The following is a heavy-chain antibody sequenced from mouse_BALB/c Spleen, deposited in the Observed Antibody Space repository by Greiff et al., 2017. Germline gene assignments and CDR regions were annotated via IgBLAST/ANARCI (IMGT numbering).Heavy chain of an antibody. V-gene: IGHV14-3*02. Sequence: EVKLQESGAELVKPGASVKLSCTASGFNIKDTYMHWVKQRPEQGLEWIGRIDPANGNTKYDPKFQGKATITADTSSNTAYLQLSSLTSEDTAVYYCAPTPLDAMDYWGQGTSVTVSS. CDR2: IDPANGNT. J-gene: IGHJ4*01. CDR3: APTPLDAMDY. CDR1: GFNIKDTY. D-gene: IGHD6-1*01.